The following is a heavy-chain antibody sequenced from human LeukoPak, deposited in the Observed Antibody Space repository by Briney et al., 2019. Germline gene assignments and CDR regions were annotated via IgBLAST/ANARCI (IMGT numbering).Heavy chain of an antibody. CDR2: ISAYNGNT. Sequence: ASVKVSCKASGYTFTSYGISWVRQAPGQGLEWMGWISAYNGNTNYAQKLQGRVTMTTDTSTSTAYMELRSLRSDDTAVYYCARGRYYDILTGDYYYGMDVWGQGTTVTVSS. CDR1: GYTFTSYG. CDR3: ARGRYYDILTGDYYYGMDV. J-gene: IGHJ6*02. V-gene: IGHV1-18*01. D-gene: IGHD3-9*01.